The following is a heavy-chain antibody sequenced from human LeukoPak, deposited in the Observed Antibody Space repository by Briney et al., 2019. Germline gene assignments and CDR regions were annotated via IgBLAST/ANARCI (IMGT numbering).Heavy chain of an antibody. Sequence: HGASVKVSCKASGYTFTSYDINWVRQATGQGLEWMGWMNPSSGNTGYENKFQGTVTMTRNTSLSTAYMELCSLRSEVTAVYYCARGKDFWTGYCPPYCYYYYMDVWGKGTPVTVSS. CDR1: GYTFTSYD. J-gene: IGHJ6*03. D-gene: IGHD3/OR15-3a*01. CDR3: ARGKDFWTGYCPPYCYYYYMDV. V-gene: IGHV1-8*01. CDR2: MNPSSGNT.